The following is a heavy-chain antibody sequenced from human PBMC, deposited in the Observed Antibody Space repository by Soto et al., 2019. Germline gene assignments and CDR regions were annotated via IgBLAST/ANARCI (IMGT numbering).Heavy chain of an antibody. CDR1: GYTFTTFC. CDR3: ARIYCTTSTCDSWFDP. J-gene: IGHJ5*02. Sequence: GESLKISGAGFGYTFTTFCISWVRQMPWKGLEWMGRIDPRDSYFNYSPSFQGHVTISVDKSISTAYLQWGSLKASDTAMYYCARIYCTTSTCDSWFDPWGQGTLITVSS. V-gene: IGHV5-10-1*01. CDR2: IDPRDSYF. D-gene: IGHD2-2*01.